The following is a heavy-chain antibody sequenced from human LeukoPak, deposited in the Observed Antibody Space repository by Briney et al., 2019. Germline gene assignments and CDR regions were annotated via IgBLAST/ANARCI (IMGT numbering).Heavy chain of an antibody. V-gene: IGHV3-30-3*01. CDR3: ASSGAPYNWNSPFDY. J-gene: IGHJ4*02. CDR2: ISYDGSNK. D-gene: IGHD1-20*01. Sequence: PGRSLRLSCAASGFTFSSYAMHWVRQAPGKGLEWVAVISYDGSNKYYADSVKGRFTISRDNSKNTLYLQMNSLRPEDTAVYYCASSGAPYNWNSPFDYWGQGTLVPVSS. CDR1: GFTFSSYA.